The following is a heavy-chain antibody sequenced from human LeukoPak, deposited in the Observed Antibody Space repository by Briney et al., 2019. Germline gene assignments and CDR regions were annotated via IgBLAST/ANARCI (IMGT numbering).Heavy chain of an antibody. D-gene: IGHD3-3*01. CDR2: IFTSGST. CDR3: ARSPSTIGWNWGYYFDY. Sequence: SETLSLTCTVSGDSISSYYWSWVRQPAGKGLEWIGRIFTSGSTNYNPSLKSRVTMSADPSKTLFFLRLRSVTAADTAVYYCARSPSTIGWNWGYYFDYWGQGSLVTVSS. V-gene: IGHV4-4*07. CDR1: GDSISSYY. J-gene: IGHJ4*02.